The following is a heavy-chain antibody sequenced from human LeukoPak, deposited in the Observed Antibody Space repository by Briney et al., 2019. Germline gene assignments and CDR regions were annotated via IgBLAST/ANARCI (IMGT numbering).Heavy chain of an antibody. Sequence: GGSLRLSCAASGFTFSTYSMKWVRQAPGKGLEWVSSISSSSSYIYYADSVKGRFSISRDNAKNSLYLQMNSLRAEDTAVYYCARVYYSTHPSPFDYWGQGTLVTVSS. J-gene: IGHJ4*02. CDR2: ISSSSSYI. V-gene: IGHV3-21*04. CDR3: ARVYYSTHPSPFDY. D-gene: IGHD4-11*01. CDR1: GFTFSTYS.